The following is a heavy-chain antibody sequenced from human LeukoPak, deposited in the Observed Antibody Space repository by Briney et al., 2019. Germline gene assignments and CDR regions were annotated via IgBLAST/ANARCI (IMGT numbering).Heavy chain of an antibody. D-gene: IGHD4-11*01. CDR3: ARDAQRGFDYSNSLKY. CDR1: GFIFSHYG. Sequence: GGSLRLSCVASGFIFSHYGMHWVRQAPGKGLEWVAVIWSDGTNRFYADSVKGRFTISRDNSQNTVSLEMNSLRADDTAIYYCARDAQRGFDYSNSLKYCGHGTLVTDSS. CDR2: IWSDGTNR. V-gene: IGHV3-33*01. J-gene: IGHJ4*01.